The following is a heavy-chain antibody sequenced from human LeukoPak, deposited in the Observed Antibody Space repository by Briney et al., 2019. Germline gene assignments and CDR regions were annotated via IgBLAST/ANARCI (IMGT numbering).Heavy chain of an antibody. CDR2: ISTDESST. J-gene: IGHJ4*02. D-gene: IGHD2-2*01. CDR1: GLTFSSYW. Sequence: GGSLRLSCAASGLTFSSYWMHWVRQAPGKGLVWVSRISTDESSTSYADSVKGRFTVSRDNAKNILYLQMNSLRVEDTAVYYCATSSTSCCDYWGQGTLVTVSS. V-gene: IGHV3-74*01. CDR3: ATSSTSCCDY.